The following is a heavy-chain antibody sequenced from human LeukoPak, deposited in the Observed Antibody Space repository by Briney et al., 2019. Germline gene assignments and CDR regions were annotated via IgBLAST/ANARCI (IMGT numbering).Heavy chain of an antibody. J-gene: IGHJ6*03. CDR1: GFTFSSYA. CDR2: ISYDGSNK. Sequence: GGSLRLSCAASGFTFSSYAMHWVRQAPGKGLEWVAVISYDGSNKYYADFVKGRFTISRDNSKNTLYLQMNSLRAEDTAVYYCARDPTIRYYGSGSWYYYYYMDVWGKGTTVTVSS. D-gene: IGHD3-10*01. CDR3: ARDPTIRYYGSGSWYYYYYMDV. V-gene: IGHV3-30*04.